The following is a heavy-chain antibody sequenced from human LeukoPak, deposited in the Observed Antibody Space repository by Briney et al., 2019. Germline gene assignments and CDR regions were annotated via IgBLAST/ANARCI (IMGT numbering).Heavy chain of an antibody. V-gene: IGHV1-2*06. J-gene: IGHJ4*02. CDR2: INPNSGGT. CDR3: ARDLCSGGSCYFDY. D-gene: IGHD2-15*01. CDR1: GYTFTGYY. Sequence: ASVKVSCKASGYTFTGYYMHWVRQAPGQGLEWMGRINPNSGGTNYAQKFQGRVTMTRDTSISTAYMELRSLRSDDTAVYYCARDLCSGGSCYFDYWGQGTLVTVSS.